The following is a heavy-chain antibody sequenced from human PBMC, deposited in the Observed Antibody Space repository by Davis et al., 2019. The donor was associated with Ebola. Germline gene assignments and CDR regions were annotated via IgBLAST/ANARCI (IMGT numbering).Heavy chain of an antibody. Sequence: PGGSLRLSCAASGFTFSGSAMHWVRQASGKGLEWVGRIRSKANSYATAYAASVKGRFTISRDDSKNTAYLQMNRLKTEDTAVYYCTSRVVVVAAHQGHYGMDVWGQGTTVTVSS. CDR1: GFTFSGSA. CDR2: IRSKANSYAT. J-gene: IGHJ6*02. CDR3: TSRVVVVAAHQGHYGMDV. D-gene: IGHD2-15*01. V-gene: IGHV3-73*01.